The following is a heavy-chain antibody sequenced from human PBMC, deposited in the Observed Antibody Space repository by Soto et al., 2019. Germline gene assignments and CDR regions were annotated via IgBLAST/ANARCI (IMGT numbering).Heavy chain of an antibody. V-gene: IGHV3-30*18. CDR3: AKDVVVGATPGLGDYYYYYGMDV. Sequence: GGSLRLSCAASGFTFSSNGMHWVRQAPGKGLEWVALISYDGSNKYYADSVKGRFTISRDNSKNTLYLQMNSLRAEDTAVYYCAKDVVVGATPGLGDYYYYYGMDVWGQGTTVTVSS. CDR2: ISYDGSNK. J-gene: IGHJ6*02. CDR1: GFTFSSNG. D-gene: IGHD1-26*01.